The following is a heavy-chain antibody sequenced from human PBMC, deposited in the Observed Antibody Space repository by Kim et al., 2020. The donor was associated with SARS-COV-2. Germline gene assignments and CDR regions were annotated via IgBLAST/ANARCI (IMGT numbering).Heavy chain of an antibody. CDR2: IIPIFGTA. J-gene: IGHJ3*02. V-gene: IGHV1-69*13. CDR3: ARGFARDGSGSYSDAFDI. CDR1: GGTFSSYA. D-gene: IGHD3-10*01. Sequence: SVKVSCKASGGTFSSYAISWVRQAPGQGLEWMGGIIPIFGTANYAQKFQGRVTITADESTSTAYMELSSLRSEDTAVYYCARGFARDGSGSYSDAFDIWGQGTMVTVSS.